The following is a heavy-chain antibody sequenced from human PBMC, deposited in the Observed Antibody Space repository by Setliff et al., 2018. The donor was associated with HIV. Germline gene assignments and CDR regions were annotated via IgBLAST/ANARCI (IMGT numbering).Heavy chain of an antibody. Sequence: GASVKVSCKASGGTFSSYSINWVRQAPGQGLEWMGGIIPIYGTPIYAQKFQGRVTITADESTSTAYMELSSLRGEDTAVYYCARGRPTGYFDCWGQGTLVTVSS. CDR3: ARGRPTGYFDC. V-gene: IGHV1-69*13. CDR2: IIPIYGTP. J-gene: IGHJ4*02. D-gene: IGHD1-1*01. CDR1: GGTFSSYS.